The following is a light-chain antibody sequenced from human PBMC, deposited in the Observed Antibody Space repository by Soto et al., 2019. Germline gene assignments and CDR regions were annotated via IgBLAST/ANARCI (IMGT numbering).Light chain of an antibody. Sequence: QSALTQPASVSGSPGQPITISCTGTSSDVGGYNYVSWYQQHPGKAPKLMIYDVSNRPSGVSNRFSGSKSVNTASLTISGLQAEDEADYYCSSYTRSSTPLYVVFGGGTQLTVL. J-gene: IGLJ2*01. CDR3: SSYTRSSTPLYVV. CDR1: SSDVGGYNY. CDR2: DVS. V-gene: IGLV2-14*01.